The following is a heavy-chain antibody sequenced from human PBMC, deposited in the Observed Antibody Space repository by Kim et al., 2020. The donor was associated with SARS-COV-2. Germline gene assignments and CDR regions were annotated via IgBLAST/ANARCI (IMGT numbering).Heavy chain of an antibody. V-gene: IGHV3-23*01. CDR1: GFTFSSYA. D-gene: IGHD3-3*02. Sequence: GGSLRLSCAASGFTFSSYAMSWVRQAPGKGLEWVSAISGSGGSTYYADSVKGRFTISRDNSKNTLYLQMNSLRAEDTAVYYCAGSLLGKFSPPPGYFQHWGQGTLVTVSS. CDR2: ISGSGGST. J-gene: IGHJ1*01. CDR3: AGSLLGKFSPPPGYFQH.